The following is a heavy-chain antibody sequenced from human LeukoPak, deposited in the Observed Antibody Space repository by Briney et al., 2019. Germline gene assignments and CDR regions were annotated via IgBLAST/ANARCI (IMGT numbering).Heavy chain of an antibody. V-gene: IGHV1-2*02. CDR3: ARDSRYCSRASCFFWFDP. J-gene: IGHJ5*02. CDR1: GYTFTGYY. CDR2: INPNSGGT. D-gene: IGHD2-15*01. Sequence: ASVKVSCKASGYTFTGYYMHWVRQAPVQGLEWMGWINPNSGGTNYAQKFQGRVTMTRDTSISTAYMELSRLRSDDTAVYYCARDSRYCSRASCFFWFDPWGQGTLVTVPS.